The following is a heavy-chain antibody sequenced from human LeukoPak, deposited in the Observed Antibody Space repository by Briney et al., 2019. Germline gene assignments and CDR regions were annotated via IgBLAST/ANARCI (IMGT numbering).Heavy chain of an antibody. V-gene: IGHV1-2*02. CDR2: INPSSGGT. D-gene: IGHD4-17*01. Sequence: ASVKVSCKPSGYTFTGYFLHWVRQAPGQGLEWMGWINPSSGGTFSAQRFQGRVTLTRDTSIATAYMELSSLTSDDTAIYYCARQYGDYIRHLDYWGQGTLVTVSS. CDR3: ARQYGDYIRHLDY. CDR1: GYTFTGYF. J-gene: IGHJ4*02.